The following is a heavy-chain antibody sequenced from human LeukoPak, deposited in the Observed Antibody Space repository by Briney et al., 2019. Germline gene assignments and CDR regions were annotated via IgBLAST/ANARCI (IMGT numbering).Heavy chain of an antibody. J-gene: IGHJ1*01. V-gene: IGHV3-74*01. CDR1: GFTFISYW. Sequence: PGGSLRLSCAASGFTFISYWMHWVRQAPGRGLVWVSRISTDGRTTTYADSVKGRFTISRDNSKNTLYLQMNSLRTEDTAVYYCVDYGEHWGQGILVTVSS. D-gene: IGHD4-17*01. CDR3: VDYGEH. CDR2: ISTDGRTT.